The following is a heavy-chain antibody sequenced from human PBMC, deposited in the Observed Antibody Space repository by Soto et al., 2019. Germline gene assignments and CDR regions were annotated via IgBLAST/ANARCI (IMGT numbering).Heavy chain of an antibody. CDR3: ATSNCPLY. CDR2: IKYDGSEK. J-gene: IGHJ4*02. D-gene: IGHD2-15*01. V-gene: IGHV3-7*05. Sequence: GGSLRLSCAASGLTLSGYWMNWVRQAPGRGLEWVANIKYDGSEKYYVDSVKGRFTISRDNAKNSLYLQMNSLTVEDTAVYFCATSNCPLYWGQGTLITVSS. CDR1: GLTLSGYW.